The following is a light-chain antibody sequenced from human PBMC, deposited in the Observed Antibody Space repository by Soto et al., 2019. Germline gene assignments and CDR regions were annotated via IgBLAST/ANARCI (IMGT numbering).Light chain of an antibody. J-gene: IGKJ1*01. CDR3: QHYGRSPPSWT. CDR2: DAS. Sequence: EIVLTQSRGTLSLSPGERATLSCRASQSVTSNYLAWYQQKPGQPPRLLISDASSRATGIPDRFTGSGSGTDFTLTISSLEPEDFAVYYCQHYGRSPPSWTFGQGTKVEIK. V-gene: IGKV3-20*01. CDR1: QSVTSNY.